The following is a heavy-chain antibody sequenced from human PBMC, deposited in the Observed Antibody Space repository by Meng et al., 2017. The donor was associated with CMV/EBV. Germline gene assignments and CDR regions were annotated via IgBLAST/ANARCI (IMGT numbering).Heavy chain of an antibody. CDR3: ARERLAYPFDY. J-gene: IGHJ4*02. CDR1: GYTFTGYY. V-gene: IGHV1-2*02. Sequence: SCKAAGYTFTGYYMHWVRQAPGKGIEWMGWINTNSGGTNYAQKLQGRVTMTRDTSISTAYMELSRLRSDDTAVYYCARERLAYPFDYWGQGTLVIVSS. CDR2: INTNSGGT. D-gene: IGHD3-3*02.